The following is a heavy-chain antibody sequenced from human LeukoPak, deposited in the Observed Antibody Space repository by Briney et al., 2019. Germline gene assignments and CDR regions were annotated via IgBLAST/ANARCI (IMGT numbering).Heavy chain of an antibody. CDR1: GFTFDDYA. D-gene: IGHD3-3*01. CDR3: AKAAYDFWSGAHFDY. CDR2: ISWNSGSI. J-gene: IGHJ4*02. Sequence: PGGSLRLSCAASGFTFDDYAMHWVRQAPGKGLEWASGISWNSGSIGYADSVKGRFTISRDNAKNSLYLQMNSLRAEDTALYYCAKAAYDFWSGAHFDYWGQGTLVTVSS. V-gene: IGHV3-9*01.